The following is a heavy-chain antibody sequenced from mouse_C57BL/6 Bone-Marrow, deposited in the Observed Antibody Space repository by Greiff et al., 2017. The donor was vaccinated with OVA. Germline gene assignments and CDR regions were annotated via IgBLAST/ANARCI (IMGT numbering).Heavy chain of an antibody. J-gene: IGHJ1*03. CDR3: TGDYGREQGYFDV. CDR2: IRLKSDNYAT. V-gene: IGHV6-3*01. D-gene: IGHD1-1*01. CDR1: GFTFSNYW. Sequence: EVQRVESGGGLVQPGGSMKLSCVASGFTFSNYWMNWVRQSPEKGLEWVAQIRLKSDNYATHYAETVKGRFTISRDDSKSSVYLQMSNLRAEDTGIYYCTGDYGREQGYFDVWGTGTTVTVSS.